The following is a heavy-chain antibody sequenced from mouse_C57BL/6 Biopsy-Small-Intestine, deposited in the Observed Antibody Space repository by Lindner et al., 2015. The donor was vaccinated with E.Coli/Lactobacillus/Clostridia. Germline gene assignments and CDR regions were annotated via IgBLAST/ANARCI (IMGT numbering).Heavy chain of an antibody. D-gene: IGHD6-1*01. J-gene: IGHJ3*01. CDR2: IDPEDGET. V-gene: IGHV14-2*01. CDR3: APLFLY. Sequence: VQLQESGAELVKPGASVKLSCTASGFNIKDYYIHWVKQRTEQGLEWIGRIDPEDGETECAPKFQDKATFTADTSSNTAYLQLSSLTSGDTAVYYCAPLFLYWGQGTLVTVSA. CDR1: GFNIKDYY.